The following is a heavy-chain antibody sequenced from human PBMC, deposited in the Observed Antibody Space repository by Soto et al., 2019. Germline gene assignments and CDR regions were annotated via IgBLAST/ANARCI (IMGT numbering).Heavy chain of an antibody. J-gene: IGHJ4*02. D-gene: IGHD3-22*01. CDR2: ISYDGSNK. V-gene: IGHV3-30-3*01. CDR1: GFTFSSYA. CDR3: ARGGYYDSSGYYPPFDY. Sequence: WGSLRLSCAASGFTFSSYAMHWVRQAPGKGLEWVAVISYDGSNKYYADSVRGRFTISRDNSKNTLYLQMNSLRAEDTAVYYCARGGYYDSSGYYPPFDYWGQGTLVTVSS.